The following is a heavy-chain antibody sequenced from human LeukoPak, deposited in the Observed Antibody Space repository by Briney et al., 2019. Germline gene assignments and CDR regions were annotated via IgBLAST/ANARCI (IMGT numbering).Heavy chain of an antibody. Sequence: GGSLSLSCAASGFTFSSYEMNWVRQAPGKGLEWVSYISSSGSTIYYADSVKGRFTISRDNAKNSLYLQMNSLRAEDTAVYYCARPSYSYGQVVAISFDIWGQGTMVTVSS. D-gene: IGHD5-18*01. CDR2: ISSSGSTI. CDR3: ARPSYSYGQVVAISFDI. J-gene: IGHJ3*02. CDR1: GFTFSSYE. V-gene: IGHV3-48*03.